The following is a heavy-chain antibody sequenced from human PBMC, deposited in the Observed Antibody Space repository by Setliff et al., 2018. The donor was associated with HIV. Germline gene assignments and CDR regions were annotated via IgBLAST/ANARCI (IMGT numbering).Heavy chain of an antibody. CDR1: GGSFSGYY. CDR3: ARYDYGDFDY. CDR2: INHSGST. D-gene: IGHD4-17*01. V-gene: IGHV4-34*01. J-gene: IGHJ4*02. Sequence: SETLSLTCAVFGGSFSGYYWSWIRQPPGKGLEWIGEINHSGSTDYNPSLKSRVTISVDTSKSQFSLNLSSVTAADTAVYYCARYDYGDFDYWGQGTPVTVSS.